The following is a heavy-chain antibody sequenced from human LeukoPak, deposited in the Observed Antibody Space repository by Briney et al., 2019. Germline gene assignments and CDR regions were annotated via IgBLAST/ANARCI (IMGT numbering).Heavy chain of an antibody. Sequence: ASVKVSCKASGHTFTDYYMHWVRQAPGQGLEWMGWIHPKSGDTKYAQIFQGRVTVTRDTSISTAYMELTSLRSDDTAVYYCASYASGYNWLKVWGQGTPVTVSS. CDR2: IHPKSGDT. CDR3: ASYASGYNWLKV. D-gene: IGHD2-2*01. V-gene: IGHV1-2*02. J-gene: IGHJ5*02. CDR1: GHTFTDYY.